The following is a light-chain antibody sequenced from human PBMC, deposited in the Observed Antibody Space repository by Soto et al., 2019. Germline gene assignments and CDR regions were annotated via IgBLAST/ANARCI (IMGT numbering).Light chain of an antibody. V-gene: IGKV3-15*01. CDR1: QSVYTD. CDR3: QQYNSWPPLT. J-gene: IGKJ4*01. Sequence: EIVMTQSPATLSLSPGERATLSCRASQSVYTDVAWYQQKPGQSSRLLIYGASTRASDIPARFSGSGSGTDFTLTISSLQSGDVAVYYCQQYNSWPPLTFGGGTKVDIK. CDR2: GAS.